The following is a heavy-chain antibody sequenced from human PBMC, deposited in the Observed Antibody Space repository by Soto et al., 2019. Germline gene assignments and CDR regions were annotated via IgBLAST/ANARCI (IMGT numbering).Heavy chain of an antibody. Sequence: KPSETLSLTCTVSGGSISSSSYYWGWIRQPPGKGLEWIGSIYYSGSTYYNPSLKSRVTISVDTSKNQFSLKLSSVTAADTAVYYCARGTVVLMVYATHRKTFDYWGQGTLVTVS. V-gene: IGHV4-39*07. D-gene: IGHD2-8*01. J-gene: IGHJ4*02. CDR1: GGSISSSSYY. CDR2: IYYSGST. CDR3: ARGTVVLMVYATHRKTFDY.